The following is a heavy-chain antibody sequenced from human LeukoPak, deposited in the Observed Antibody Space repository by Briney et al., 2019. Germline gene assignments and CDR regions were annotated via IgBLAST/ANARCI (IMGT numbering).Heavy chain of an antibody. V-gene: IGHV4-38-2*02. CDR3: ARDQSSGWIGDAFDI. J-gene: IGHJ3*02. Sequence: SETLSLTCTVSGGSISSYYWSWIRQPPGKGLEWIGSIYHSGSTYYNPSLKSRVTISVDTSKNQFSLKLSSVTAADTAVYYCARDQSSGWIGDAFDIWGQGTMVTVSS. CDR1: GGSISSYY. D-gene: IGHD6-19*01. CDR2: IYHSGST.